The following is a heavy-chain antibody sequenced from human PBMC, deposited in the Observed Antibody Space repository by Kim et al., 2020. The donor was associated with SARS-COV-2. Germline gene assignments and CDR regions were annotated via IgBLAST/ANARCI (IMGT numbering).Heavy chain of an antibody. V-gene: IGHV4-34*01. CDR1: GGSFSGYY. Sequence: SETLSLTCAVYGGSFSGYYWSWIRQPPGKGLEWIGEINHSGSTNYNPSLKSRVTISVDTSKNQFSLKLSSVTAADTAVYYCARAFYGSGSYWGYWGQGTLVTVSS. J-gene: IGHJ4*02. D-gene: IGHD3-10*01. CDR3: ARAFYGSGSYWGY. CDR2: INHSGST.